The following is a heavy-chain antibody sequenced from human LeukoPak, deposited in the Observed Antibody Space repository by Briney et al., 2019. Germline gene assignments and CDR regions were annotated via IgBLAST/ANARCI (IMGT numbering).Heavy chain of an antibody. CDR3: ATDLITGGYRFFDY. CDR1: GFTFSSHA. CDR2: ILYDGSNK. D-gene: IGHD1-26*01. V-gene: IGHV3-30-3*01. J-gene: IGHJ4*02. Sequence: PGGSLRLSCAASGFTFSSHAMHWVRQAPGKGLEWVAAILYDGSNKYFADSVKGRFTISRDNSKNTLYLQMNSLRTEDTALYYCATDLITGGYRFFDYWGQGTLVSVSS.